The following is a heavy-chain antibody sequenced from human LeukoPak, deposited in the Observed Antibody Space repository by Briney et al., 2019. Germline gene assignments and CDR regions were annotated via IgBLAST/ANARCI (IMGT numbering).Heavy chain of an antibody. CDR2: MNPNSGNT. Sequence: ASVKVSCKASGYTFTSYDINWVRQAPGHGLEWMGWMNPNSGNTNYAQKFQGRVTMTRNTSISTAYMELSSLRSEDTAVYYCARDRSKMASGYWGQGTLVTVSS. J-gene: IGHJ4*02. CDR1: GYTFTSYD. CDR3: ARDRSKMASGY. V-gene: IGHV1-8*01. D-gene: IGHD5-24*01.